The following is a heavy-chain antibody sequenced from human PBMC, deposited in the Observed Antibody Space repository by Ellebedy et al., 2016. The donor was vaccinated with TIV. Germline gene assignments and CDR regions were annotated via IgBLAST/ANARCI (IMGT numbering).Heavy chain of an antibody. Sequence: GESLKISXAASGFTFSDYYMSWIRQAPGKGLEWVSYISSSGSTIYYADSVKGRFTISRDNAKNSLYLQMNSLRAEDTAVYYCARESEEGGDYVYGYYYGMDVWGQGTTVTVSS. CDR2: ISSSGSTI. CDR3: ARESEEGGDYVYGYYYGMDV. D-gene: IGHD4-17*01. J-gene: IGHJ6*02. V-gene: IGHV3-11*01. CDR1: GFTFSDYY.